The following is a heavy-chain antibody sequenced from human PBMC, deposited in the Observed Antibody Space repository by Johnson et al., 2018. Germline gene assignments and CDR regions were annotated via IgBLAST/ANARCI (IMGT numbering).Heavy chain of an antibody. Sequence: EVQLLESGGGLVQHGGSLRLSCVASEFTVSNFDMHWVRQAPGKGLEWVSGFGTAGNTFYSASVKGRFTISRENAKNSLYLQMNSLTAGDTAVYYWARAYYYYYYGLDVWGQGTAVIVSS. CDR3: ARAYYYYYYGLDV. CDR1: EFTVSNFD. CDR2: FGTAGNT. V-gene: IGHV3-13*01. J-gene: IGHJ6*02.